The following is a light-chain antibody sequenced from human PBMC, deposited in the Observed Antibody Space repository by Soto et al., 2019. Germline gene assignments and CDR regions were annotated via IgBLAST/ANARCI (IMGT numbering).Light chain of an antibody. J-gene: IGKJ5*01. CDR2: GTS. V-gene: IGKV3-15*01. Sequence: IVLPQSPATLSLSPGERATLSCRASQSVSSNLAWYQQKPGQAPRLLIYGTSTRATGIPARFSGSGSGTEFTLSISSLQSEDFAVYYCQQRSNWPPITFGQGTRLEIK. CDR1: QSVSSN. CDR3: QQRSNWPPIT.